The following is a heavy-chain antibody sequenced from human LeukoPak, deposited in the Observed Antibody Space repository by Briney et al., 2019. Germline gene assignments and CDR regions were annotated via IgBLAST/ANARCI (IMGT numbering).Heavy chain of an antibody. CDR2: IIPILGIA. J-gene: IGHJ5*02. Sequence: REASLKLSCKASGVTFSSYAMSWVRQAPGQGLEWMGRIIPILGIANYAQKFKGRFTITADKSTSTAYMELSSLRSEDTAVYYCARVRYNYGSFDYWFDPWGQGTLVTVSS. CDR1: GVTFSSYA. CDR3: ARVRYNYGSFDYWFDP. D-gene: IGHD5-18*01. V-gene: IGHV1-69*04.